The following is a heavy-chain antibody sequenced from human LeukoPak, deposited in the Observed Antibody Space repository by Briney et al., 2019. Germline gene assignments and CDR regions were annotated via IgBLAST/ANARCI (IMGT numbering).Heavy chain of an antibody. CDR1: GDSISSYY. D-gene: IGHD5-18*01. Sequence: SETLSLTCTVSGDSISSYYWSWIRQPPGKGLEWIGYIYYSGSTNYNPSLKSRVTISVDTSKNQFSLKLSSVTAADTAVYYCARDYQGGYGDKTVDYWGQGTLVTVSS. J-gene: IGHJ4*02. V-gene: IGHV4-59*12. CDR3: ARDYQGGYGDKTVDY. CDR2: IYYSGST.